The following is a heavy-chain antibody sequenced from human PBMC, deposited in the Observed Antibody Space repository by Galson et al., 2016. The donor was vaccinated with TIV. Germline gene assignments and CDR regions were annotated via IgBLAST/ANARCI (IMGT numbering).Heavy chain of an antibody. V-gene: IGHV3-21*06. CDR1: GFTFSSYG. CDR2: ISRGSNLI. D-gene: IGHD3-3*01. J-gene: IGHJ4*02. Sequence: SLRLSCAASGFTFSSYGMSWVRQTPGKGLEWVSSISRGSNLIFYADSVKGRFAISRDDAENTLLLDMNSLSADDTAVYYCARDYDFWRGHSWGYWGQGTLVTVSS. CDR3: ARDYDFWRGHSWGY.